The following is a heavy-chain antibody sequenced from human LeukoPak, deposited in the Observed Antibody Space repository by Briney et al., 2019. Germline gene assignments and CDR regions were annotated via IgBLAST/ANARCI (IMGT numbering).Heavy chain of an antibody. CDR2: ISYDGSNK. Sequence: PGGSLRLSCAASGFTFSSYAMHWVRQAPGKGLEWVAVISYDGSNKYYADSVKGRFTISRDNSKNTLYLQMNSLRAEDTAVYYCARAPDSSSWYEWGQGTLVTVSS. CDR1: GFTFSSYA. D-gene: IGHD6-13*01. CDR3: ARAPDSSSWYE. J-gene: IGHJ4*02. V-gene: IGHV3-30-3*01.